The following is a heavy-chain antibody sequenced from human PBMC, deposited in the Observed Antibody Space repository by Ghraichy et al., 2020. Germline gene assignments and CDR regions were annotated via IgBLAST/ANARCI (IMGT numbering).Heavy chain of an antibody. J-gene: IGHJ4*02. CDR3: AKDLGPRSDYVWGSYRPYYFDY. Sequence: GASLRLSCAASGFTFSSYAMSWVRQAPGKGLEWVSAISGSGGSTYYADSVKGRFTISRDNSKNTLYLQMNSLRAEDTAVYYCAKDLGPRSDYVWGSYRPYYFDYWGQGTLVTVSS. CDR1: GFTFSSYA. CDR2: ISGSGGST. D-gene: IGHD3-16*02. V-gene: IGHV3-23*01.